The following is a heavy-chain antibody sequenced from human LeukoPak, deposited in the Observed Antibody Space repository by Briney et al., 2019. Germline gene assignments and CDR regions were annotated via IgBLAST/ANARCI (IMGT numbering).Heavy chain of an antibody. V-gene: IGHV4-59*08. Sequence: PSETLSLTCTVSGGSISSYYWSWIRQPPGKGLEWIGYIYYSGSTNYNPSLKSRVTISVDTSKNQFSLKLSSVTAADTAVYYCARGSYYYYYVMDVWGQGTTVTVSS. J-gene: IGHJ6*02. D-gene: IGHD3-10*01. CDR2: IYYSGST. CDR3: ARGSYYYYYVMDV. CDR1: GGSISSYY.